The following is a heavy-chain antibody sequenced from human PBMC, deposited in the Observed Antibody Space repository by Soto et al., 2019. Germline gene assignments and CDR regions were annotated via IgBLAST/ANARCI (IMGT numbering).Heavy chain of an antibody. D-gene: IGHD3-3*01. CDR2: INHSGST. Sequence: PSETLSLTCAVYGGSFSGYYWSWIRQPPGKGLEWIGEINHSGSTNYNPSLKSRVTISVDTSKNQFSLKLSSVTAADTAVYYCAARITIFGVVIRWFDPWGQGTLVTVSS. CDR3: AARITIFGVVIRWFDP. V-gene: IGHV4-34*01. CDR1: GGSFSGYY. J-gene: IGHJ5*02.